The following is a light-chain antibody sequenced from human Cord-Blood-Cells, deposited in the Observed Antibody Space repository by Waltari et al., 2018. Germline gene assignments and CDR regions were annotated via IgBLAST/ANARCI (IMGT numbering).Light chain of an antibody. CDR3: QSADSSGTYVV. CDR1: ALPKQY. Sequence: SYELTQPPSVSVSPGQTARITCSGDALPKQYAYWYQQKPGQAPVLVIYKDSERPSGIPERFSGYSSGTTVTLTISGFQAEDEADYYCQSADSSGTYVVFGGGTKLTVL. J-gene: IGLJ2*01. CDR2: KDS. V-gene: IGLV3-25*03.